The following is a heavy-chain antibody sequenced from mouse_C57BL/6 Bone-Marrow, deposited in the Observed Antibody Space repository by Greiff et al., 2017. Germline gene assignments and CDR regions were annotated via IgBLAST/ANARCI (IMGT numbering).Heavy chain of an antibody. CDR2: IYPGSGST. V-gene: IGHV1-55*01. D-gene: IGHD2-5*01. CDR3: ARPCYSNYWYFDV. Sequence: VQLQQPGAELVKPGASVKMSCKASGYTFTSYWITWVKQRPGQGLEWIGDIYPGSGSTNYNEKFKSKATRTVDTSSSTAYMQLSSLTSKGSAVYYCARPCYSNYWYFDVWGRGTAVTVSS. J-gene: IGHJ1*03. CDR1: GYTFTSYW.